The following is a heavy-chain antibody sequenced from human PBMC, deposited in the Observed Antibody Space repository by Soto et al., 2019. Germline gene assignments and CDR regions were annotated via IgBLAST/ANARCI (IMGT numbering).Heavy chain of an antibody. CDR2: INHSGST. CDR1: GGSFSGYY. D-gene: IGHD2-2*01. CDR3: ARVRCGSTSCYDAFDI. Sequence: QVQLQQWGAGLLKPSETLSLTCAIYGGSFSGYYWSWIRQPPGKGLEWIGEINHSGSTNYNLSLKSRVTISLGTSKNQFSLKLNSVTAADTAVYFCARVRCGSTSCYDAFDIWGQGAMVTVSS. J-gene: IGHJ3*02. V-gene: IGHV4-34*02.